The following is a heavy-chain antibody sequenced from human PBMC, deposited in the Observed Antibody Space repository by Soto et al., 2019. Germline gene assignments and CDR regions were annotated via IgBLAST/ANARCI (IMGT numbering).Heavy chain of an antibody. CDR3: ARDLEGYGSGSYYNNINYYYYGMDV. CDR1: GGSISSYY. V-gene: IGHV4-4*07. J-gene: IGHJ6*02. D-gene: IGHD3-10*01. CDR2: IYTSGST. Sequence: ASETLSLTCTVSGGSISSYYWSWIRQPAGKGLEWIGRIYTSGSTNYNPSLKSRVTMSVDTSKNQFSLKLSSVTAADTAVYYCARDLEGYGSGSYYNNINYYYYGMDVWGQGTTVTVS.